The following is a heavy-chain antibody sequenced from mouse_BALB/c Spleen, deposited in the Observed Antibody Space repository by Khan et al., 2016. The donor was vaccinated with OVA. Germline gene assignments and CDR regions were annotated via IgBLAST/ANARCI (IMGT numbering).Heavy chain of an antibody. V-gene: IGHV1S81*02. CDR3: TRSGYGAFAY. Sequence: QVQLQQPGAELVKPGASVRLSCKASGYTFTSYYLYWVKQRPGHGLEWIGDINPSNGGTNFNENFKTKATLTVVKSSSTAYMQLSSLTSEDSAVYYCTRSGYGAFAYWGQGTLVTVSA. J-gene: IGHJ3*01. CDR2: INPSNGGT. CDR1: GYTFTSYY. D-gene: IGHD1-1*02.